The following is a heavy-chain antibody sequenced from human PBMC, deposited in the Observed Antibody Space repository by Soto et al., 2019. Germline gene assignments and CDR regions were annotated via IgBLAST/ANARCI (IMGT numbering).Heavy chain of an antibody. D-gene: IGHD5-12*01. Sequence: SETLSLTCTVPGGSISSGGYYWSWIRQHPGKGLEWIGYIYYSGSTYYNPSLKSRVTISVDTSKNQFSLKLSSVTAADTAVYYCARVYSGYDFGREPGPWGQGTLVTVSS. CDR1: GGSISSGGYY. J-gene: IGHJ5*02. CDR2: IYYSGST. CDR3: ARVYSGYDFGREPGP. V-gene: IGHV4-31*03.